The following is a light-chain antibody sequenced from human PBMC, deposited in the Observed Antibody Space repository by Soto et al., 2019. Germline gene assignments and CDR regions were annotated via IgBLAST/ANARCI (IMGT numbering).Light chain of an antibody. CDR3: QHWYDYSWT. CDR2: KTS. Sequence: DIHMTQSPSTLSASVGDRVTITCRASQCISIWLAWYQQKPGKAPNLWIYKTSSLETGVPSRFSGSGSVTDFTLTISGLQPDYFATYYCQHWYDYSWTFGQGTKVEVK. CDR1: QCISIW. J-gene: IGKJ1*01. V-gene: IGKV1-5*03.